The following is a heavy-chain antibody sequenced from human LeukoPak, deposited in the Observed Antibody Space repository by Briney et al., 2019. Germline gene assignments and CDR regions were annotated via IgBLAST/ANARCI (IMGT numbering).Heavy chain of an antibody. J-gene: IGHJ4*02. Sequence: SETLSLTCVVSGVSFSGYYWGWIRQPPGKGLEWIGEINHSGSTNYNPSLKSRVTISVGTSKNQFSLKLDSVTAADTAVYYCARLGMETTTSDYWGQGTLVTVSS. CDR2: INHSGST. D-gene: IGHD2/OR15-2a*01. CDR3: ARLGMETTTSDY. V-gene: IGHV4-34*01. CDR1: GVSFSGYY.